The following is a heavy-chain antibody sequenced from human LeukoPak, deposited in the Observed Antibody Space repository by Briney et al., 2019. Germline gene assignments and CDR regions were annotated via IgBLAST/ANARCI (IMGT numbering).Heavy chain of an antibody. D-gene: IGHD6-19*01. CDR3: AKLKTVAGTGYYFDY. J-gene: IGHJ4*02. CDR1: GFTFSSSA. CDR2: ISNNGGYT. Sequence: PGGSLRLSCAASGFTFSSSAMSWVRQAPGKGLEWVSAISNNGGYTYYADSVQGRFTISRDNSKSTLCLQMNSLRAEDTAVYYCAKLKTVAGTGYYFDYWGQGTLVTVSS. V-gene: IGHV3-23*01.